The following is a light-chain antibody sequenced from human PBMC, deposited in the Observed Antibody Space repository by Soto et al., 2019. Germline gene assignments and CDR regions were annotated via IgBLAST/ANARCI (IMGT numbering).Light chain of an antibody. CDR1: QSIGLA. CDR2: DAS. CDR3: QQRTDRPPWT. Sequence: EIVLTQSPATLSLSPGERATLSCRASQSIGLAIAWYQHKPGQAPRLLIFDASQRATGIPARFRGSGSGTGFTLSIGGLEPEDFAVYYCQQRTDRPPWTFGQGTKVDIK. V-gene: IGKV3-11*01. J-gene: IGKJ1*01.